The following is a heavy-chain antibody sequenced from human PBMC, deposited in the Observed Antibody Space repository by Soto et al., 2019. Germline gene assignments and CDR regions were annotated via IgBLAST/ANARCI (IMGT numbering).Heavy chain of an antibody. CDR3: ARNDYGIPVWFDP. V-gene: IGHV3-64*01. CDR2: ISSNGGST. D-gene: IGHD4-17*01. Sequence: EVQLVESGGGLVQPGGSLRLSCAASGFTFSSYAMHWVRQAPGKGLEYVSAISSNGGSTYYANSVKGRFTISRDNSKNTLYLQMGSLRGEDMAVYDCARNDYGIPVWFDPWGQGTLVTVSS. J-gene: IGHJ5*02. CDR1: GFTFSSYA.